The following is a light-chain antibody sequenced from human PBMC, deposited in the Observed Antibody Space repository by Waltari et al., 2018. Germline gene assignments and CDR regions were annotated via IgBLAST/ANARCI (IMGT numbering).Light chain of an antibody. CDR2: EVT. CDR1: SNDVGAYNY. J-gene: IGLJ1*01. V-gene: IGLV2-8*01. Sequence: QSALTQPPSASGSPGQSVTISCTGTSNDVGAYNYVSWYQQHPGKAPKLMIYEVTKRHSGVPYRFSGSKSGNTASLTVSGLQAEDEADYYCNSYAGSNNNVFGTGTKVTVL. CDR3: NSYAGSNNNV.